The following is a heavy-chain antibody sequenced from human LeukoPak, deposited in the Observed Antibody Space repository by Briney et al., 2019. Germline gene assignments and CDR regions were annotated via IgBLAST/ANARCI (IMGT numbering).Heavy chain of an antibody. D-gene: IGHD3-9*01. V-gene: IGHV4-59*12. J-gene: IGHJ3*02. CDR3: ARGGLRYFDWYRAFDI. CDR1: GGSISSYY. Sequence: PSETLSLTCTVSGGSISSYYWSWIRQPLGKGLEWIGYIYYSGSTNYNPSLKSRVTISVDTSKNQFSLKLSSVTAADTAVYYCARGGLRYFDWYRAFDIWGQGTMVTVSS. CDR2: IYYSGST.